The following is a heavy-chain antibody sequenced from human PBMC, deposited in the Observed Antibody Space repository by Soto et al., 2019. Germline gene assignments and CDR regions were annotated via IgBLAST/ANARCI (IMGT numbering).Heavy chain of an antibody. J-gene: IGHJ3*02. Sequence: QLQLQESGPGLVKPSETLSLTCTVSGGSISSSSYYWGWIRQPPGKGLEWIGSIYYSGSTYYNPSLKSRVTISVDTSKNQFSLKLSSVTAADTAVYYCARGRISSGWTLERAFDIWGQGTMVTVSS. CDR1: GGSISSSSYY. V-gene: IGHV4-39*01. CDR2: IYYSGST. CDR3: ARGRISSGWTLERAFDI. D-gene: IGHD6-19*01.